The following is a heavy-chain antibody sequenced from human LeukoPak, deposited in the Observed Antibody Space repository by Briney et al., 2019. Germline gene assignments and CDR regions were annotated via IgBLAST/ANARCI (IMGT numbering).Heavy chain of an antibody. CDR3: ARNLPSSWSVNWFDP. D-gene: IGHD6-13*01. CDR1: GYTFTSYG. CDR2: ISAYNGNT. V-gene: IGHV1-18*01. J-gene: IGHJ5*02. Sequence: ASVKVSCKASGYTFTSYGISWVRQAPGQGLEWMGWISAYNGNTNYAQKLQGRVTMTTDTSTSTAYMELRSLRSDDTAVYYCARNLPSSWSVNWFDPWGQGTLVTVSS.